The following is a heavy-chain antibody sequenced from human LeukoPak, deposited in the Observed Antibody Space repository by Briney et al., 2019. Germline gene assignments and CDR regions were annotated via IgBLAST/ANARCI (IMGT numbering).Heavy chain of an antibody. CDR2: ISASSSAT. J-gene: IGHJ4*02. Sequence: PGGSLRLSCVASQFSLVAFAMIWARQAPGKGLEWISYISASSSATYYAESVKGRFTISRDNAEDSLYLQMNSLRAEDTAVYYCARGVGRVGGTFDLWGQGTLVNVSP. CDR3: ARGVGRVGGTFDL. V-gene: IGHV3-48*01. D-gene: IGHD1-26*01. CDR1: QFSLVAFA.